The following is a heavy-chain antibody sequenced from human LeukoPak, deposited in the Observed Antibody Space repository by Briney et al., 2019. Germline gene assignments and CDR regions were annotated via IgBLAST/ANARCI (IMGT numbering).Heavy chain of an antibody. Sequence: ASVKVSCKASGYTFTTYAMHWVRQAPGQRLECMGWINAGNGNTKYSQKFQDRVTITRDTSTSTAYMELSSLRSEDTAVYYCARTTAMVTIFDYWGQRTLVTVSS. CDR3: ARTTAMVTIFDY. J-gene: IGHJ4*02. CDR2: INAGNGNT. CDR1: GYTFTTYA. D-gene: IGHD5-18*01. V-gene: IGHV1-3*01.